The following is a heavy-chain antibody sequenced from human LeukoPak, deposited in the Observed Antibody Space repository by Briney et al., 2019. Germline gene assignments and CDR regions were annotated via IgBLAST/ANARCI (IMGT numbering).Heavy chain of an antibody. CDR1: GYRFTRYW. CDR3: ASREMATMSPFDY. V-gene: IGHV5-51*01. D-gene: IGHD5-24*01. CDR2: IYPADSDT. Sequence: GESLKISCKGSGYRFTRYWIGWVCQMPGTGLEWMGIIYPADSDTRYSPSFQGQVTISADKSISTAYLQWSSLKASYTAMYYCASREMATMSPFDYWGQGTLVTVSS. J-gene: IGHJ4*02.